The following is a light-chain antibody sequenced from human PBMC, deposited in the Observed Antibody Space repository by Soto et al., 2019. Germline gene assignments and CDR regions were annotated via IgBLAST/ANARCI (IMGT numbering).Light chain of an antibody. CDR2: KAS. J-gene: IGKJ1*01. Sequence: DIQMTHSPSTLAASGVDRVRITCRPIQRITGWVACFEQKRGEAVKVRVSKASKLDSGVPARFGGSASGSEFTPTISGPQPDHFAAYFSQQYYPYAPWAFGEGAKV. V-gene: IGKV1-5*03. CDR3: QQYYPYAPWA. CDR1: QRITGW.